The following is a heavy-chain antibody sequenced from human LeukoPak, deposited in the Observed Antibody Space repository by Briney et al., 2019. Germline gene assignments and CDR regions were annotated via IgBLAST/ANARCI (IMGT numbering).Heavy chain of an antibody. V-gene: IGHV4-4*02. CDR1: GGSISSSNW. CDR2: IYHSGST. J-gene: IGHJ5*02. CDR3: ARPKYFGYSGSGTNWFDP. D-gene: IGHD3-10*01. Sequence: SETLSLTCAVSGGSISSSNWWSWVRQPPGKGLEWIGEIYHSGSTNYNPSLKSRVTISLDKSKDHFSLKLTSVTAADTALYYCARPKYFGYSGSGTNWFDPWGQGTLVTVSS.